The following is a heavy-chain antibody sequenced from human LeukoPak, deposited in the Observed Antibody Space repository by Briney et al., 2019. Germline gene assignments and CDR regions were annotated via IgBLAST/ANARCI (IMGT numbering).Heavy chain of an antibody. CDR1: GGSISNYY. D-gene: IGHD5-12*01. V-gene: IGHV4-59*01. J-gene: IGHJ4*02. CDR3: ARGFDSKSTYFDY. Sequence: SETLSLTCTVSGGSISNYYWNWLRQPPGKGLEWIGYIYYSGSTNYNPSLKSRVTMSLDTSKNQFSLRLTSVTGADTAVYYCARGFDSKSTYFDYWGQGTLVTVYS. CDR2: IYYSGST.